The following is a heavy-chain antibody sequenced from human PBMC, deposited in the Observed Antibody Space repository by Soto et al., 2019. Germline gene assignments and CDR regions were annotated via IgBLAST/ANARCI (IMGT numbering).Heavy chain of an antibody. D-gene: IGHD2-2*01. V-gene: IGHV3-23*01. J-gene: IGHJ4*02. CDR3: AKEGESAVVIVPAAKPFDY. CDR1: GFNIRTYV. CDR2: ISGNGDDT. Sequence: EVLLLESGGGLVQPGGSLRLSCTVSGFNIRTYVIRWLRQAPGKGLEWVSAISGNGDDTYYAESVKGRFTISKDNTMNTLYLKMKILRAEDTALSYCAKEGESAVVIVPAAKPFDYWGQGTLVTVSS.